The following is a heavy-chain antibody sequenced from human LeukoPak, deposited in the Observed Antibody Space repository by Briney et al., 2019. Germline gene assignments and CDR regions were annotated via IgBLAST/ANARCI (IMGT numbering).Heavy chain of an antibody. D-gene: IGHD3-22*01. J-gene: IGHJ4*02. CDR1: GFTFRSYV. CDR2: ISDSGDGT. CDR3: ARVSHYYDSFDY. Sequence: PGGSLRLSCTASGFTFRSYVFSWVRQAPGKGLEWVSAISDSGDGTYYADSVKGRFTISRDNAKSSLYLQMSSLRDEDTALYFCARVSHYYDSFDYWGQGSQVTVSS. V-gene: IGHV3-23*01.